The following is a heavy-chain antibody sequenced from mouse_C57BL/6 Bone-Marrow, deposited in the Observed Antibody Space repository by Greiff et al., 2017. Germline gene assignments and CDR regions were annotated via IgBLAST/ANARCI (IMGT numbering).Heavy chain of an antibody. CDR3: ARAEGFTDLDY. CDR1: GYTFTSYD. Sequence: VQLQQSGPELVKPGASVKLSCKASGYTFTSYDINWVNQMPGQGLEWIGWICPRDGSTTSNENFTGKATLTVYTSSSTAYMALHSLTSEDSAVYCCARAEGFTDLDYWGQGTTLTVSS. J-gene: IGHJ2*01. CDR2: ICPRDGST. V-gene: IGHV1-85*01. D-gene: IGHD3-2*02.